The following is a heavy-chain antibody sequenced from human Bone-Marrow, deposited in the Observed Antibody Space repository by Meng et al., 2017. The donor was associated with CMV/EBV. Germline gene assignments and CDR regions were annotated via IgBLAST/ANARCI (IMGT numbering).Heavy chain of an antibody. D-gene: IGHD3-10*01. CDR3: ARETHGSGSYYDY. J-gene: IGHJ4*02. V-gene: IGHV4-30-4*01. CDR2: IYYSGST. Sequence: SCDSISCGDYCWCWLRQPPGKGLEWVGYIYYSGSTYYTPSLQSRVTISVDTSKNQFSLKLSSVTAADTAVYYCARETHGSGSYYDYWGQGTLVTVSS. CDR1: CDSISCGDYC.